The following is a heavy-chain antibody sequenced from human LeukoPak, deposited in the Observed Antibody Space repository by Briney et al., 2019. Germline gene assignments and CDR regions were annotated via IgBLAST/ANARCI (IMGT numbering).Heavy chain of an antibody. V-gene: IGHV3-30-3*01. CDR2: ISYDGSNK. D-gene: IGHD3-22*01. Sequence: GGSLRLSCAASGFTFSSYAMHWVRQAPGKGLEWVAVISYDGSNKYYADSVKGRFTISRDNSKNTLYLQMNSLRAEDTAVHYRARSFRTYYYDRSVFSGFDYWAQGTLVTVPS. J-gene: IGHJ4*02. CDR3: ARSFRTYYYDRSVFSGFDY. CDR1: GFTFSSYA.